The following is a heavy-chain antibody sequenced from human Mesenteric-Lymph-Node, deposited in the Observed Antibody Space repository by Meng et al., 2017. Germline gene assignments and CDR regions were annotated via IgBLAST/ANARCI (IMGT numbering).Heavy chain of an antibody. J-gene: IGHJ6*02. CDR3: ARLVDSGSYYGDYYYGMDV. Sequence: GGSLRLSCAASGFTVSSNEMSWVRQAPGKGLEWVSAISGSGDRAYYADSVKGRFTISRDNSKNTLYLQMNSLRVEDTAVYYCARLVDSGSYYGDYYYGMDVWGQGTTVTVSS. CDR1: GFTVSSNE. V-gene: IGHV3-23*01. CDR2: ISGSGDRA. D-gene: IGHD1-26*01.